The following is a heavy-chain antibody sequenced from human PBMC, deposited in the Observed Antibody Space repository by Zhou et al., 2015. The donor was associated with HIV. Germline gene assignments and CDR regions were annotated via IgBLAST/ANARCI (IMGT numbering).Heavy chain of an antibody. V-gene: IGHV1-69*12. CDR3: AKSLGGSDGYWYFDL. CDR2: VIPMSGTT. CDR1: GGTFSGYG. J-gene: IGHJ2*01. D-gene: IGHD3-3*01. Sequence: HVQLVQSGAEVKKPGSSVKVSCKASGGTFSGYGISWVRQAPGQGLEWMGGVIPMSGTTNYAQKFQGRVTITADESTSTAYMDLTSLTSDDTALYYCAKSLGGSDGYWYFDLWGRGTLVTVSS.